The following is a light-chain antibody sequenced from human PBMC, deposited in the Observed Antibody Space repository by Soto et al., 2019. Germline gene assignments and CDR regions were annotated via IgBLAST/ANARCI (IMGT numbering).Light chain of an antibody. CDR1: QSTSVY. V-gene: IGKV1-5*01. Sequence: DIQMTQSPSTLSASVGDRVTITCRASQSTSVYLARYQQRPREAPKLLIYGGSSLESGVPSRFSGSGSVTEFTLTISSLLPTDFATDYCLQYATSSPTFGQGTKVES. CDR2: GGS. CDR3: LQYATSSPT. J-gene: IGKJ2*01.